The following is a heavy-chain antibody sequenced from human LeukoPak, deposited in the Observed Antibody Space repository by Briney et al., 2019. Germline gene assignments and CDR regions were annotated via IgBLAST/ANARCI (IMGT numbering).Heavy chain of an antibody. CDR2: FSGGGSDI. Sequence: GGSLRLSCAASGFTFSDYYMTWIRQTPGKGLEYLSNFSGGGSDIIYADSVKGRFTISRDNAKNSLYLQMNSLRVDDSAVYYCARTARLLASWGQGTLVTVSS. CDR3: ARTARLLAS. D-gene: IGHD6-6*01. V-gene: IGHV3-11*04. J-gene: IGHJ4*02. CDR1: GFTFSDYY.